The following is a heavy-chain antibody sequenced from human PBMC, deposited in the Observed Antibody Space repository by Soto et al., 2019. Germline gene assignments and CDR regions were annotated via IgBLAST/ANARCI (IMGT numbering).Heavy chain of an antibody. CDR3: AREGGSYYYDSSGYYYPY. CDR1: GFTFSNYW. V-gene: IGHV3-74*01. D-gene: IGHD3-22*01. Sequence: GGSLRLSCAASGFTFSNYWMHWVRQAPGKGLVWISRINGDGSTTSYADSVKGRFTISRDNAKNTLYLQMNSLRAEDTAVYYCAREGGSYYYDSSGYYYPYWGQGTRVTVS. CDR2: INGDGSTT. J-gene: IGHJ4*02.